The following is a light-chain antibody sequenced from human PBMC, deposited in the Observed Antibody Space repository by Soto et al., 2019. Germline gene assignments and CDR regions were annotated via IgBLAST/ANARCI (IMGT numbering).Light chain of an antibody. CDR1: QSVRNSY. CDR3: QQYGSSPPLS. J-gene: IGKJ4*01. Sequence: EIVLTQSPGTLSLSPGERATLSCRASQSVRNSYLAWYQQKPGQAPRLLIYGASSRATGIPDRFSGSGSGTDFTLTISRLEPEDFAVYYCQQYGSSPPLSFGGGTKVDIK. V-gene: IGKV3-20*01. CDR2: GAS.